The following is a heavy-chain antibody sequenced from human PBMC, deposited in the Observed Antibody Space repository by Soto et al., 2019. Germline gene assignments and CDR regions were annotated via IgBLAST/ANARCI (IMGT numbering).Heavy chain of an antibody. D-gene: IGHD3-16*02. V-gene: IGHV1-2*04. Sequence: ASVKVSCKASGYSFTDYHIHWVRQAPGQGLEWLGRINPKRGGTSTAQKFQGWVTMTTDTSISTASMELTRLTSDDTAIYYCARPTPTPCPNAVCPLLYHSDMDVWGQATTVTVSS. CDR3: ARPTPTPCPNAVCPLLYHSDMDV. CDR2: INPKRGGT. J-gene: IGHJ6*02. CDR1: GYSFTDYH.